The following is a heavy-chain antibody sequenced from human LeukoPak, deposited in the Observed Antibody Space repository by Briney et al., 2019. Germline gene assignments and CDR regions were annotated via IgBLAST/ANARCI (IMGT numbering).Heavy chain of an antibody. CDR2: INPNSGGT. J-gene: IGHJ4*02. CDR3: ARDYFTMVRGVIIGAGY. Sequence: GASVKVSCTASGYTFTGYYMHWVRQAPGQGLEWMGWINPNSGGTNYAQKFQGRVTMTRDTSISTAYMELSRLRSDDTAVYYCARDYFTMVRGVIIGAGYWGQGTLVTVSS. CDR1: GYTFTGYY. V-gene: IGHV1-2*02. D-gene: IGHD3-10*01.